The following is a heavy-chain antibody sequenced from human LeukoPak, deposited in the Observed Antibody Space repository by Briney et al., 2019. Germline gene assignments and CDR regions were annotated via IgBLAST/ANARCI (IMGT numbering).Heavy chain of an antibody. V-gene: IGHV4-59*01. Sequence: WETLSLTCTVSGGSISNYWWSWIRQPPGKGLEWIGYVFDSGSTNYNPSLKSRVTISVDTSKKQFSLKLSSVTAADTAVYYCARGYSSSWNYFDYWGQGTLVSVSS. CDR2: VFDSGST. CDR3: ARGYSSSWNYFDY. D-gene: IGHD6-13*01. J-gene: IGHJ4*02. CDR1: GGSISNYW.